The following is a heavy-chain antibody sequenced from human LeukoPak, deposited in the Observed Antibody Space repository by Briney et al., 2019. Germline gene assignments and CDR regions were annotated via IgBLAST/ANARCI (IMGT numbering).Heavy chain of an antibody. CDR3: AKEAQGCSITSCYFDS. D-gene: IGHD2-2*01. Sequence: GGSLRLSCIASGFTISDYGMHWVRQAPGKGLEWVAFMRYDGNNKYYADSVKGRFTISRDNSKNTLFLQMNSLRAEDTAVYYCAKEAQGCSITSCYFDSWGQGTLVTVSS. CDR2: MRYDGNNK. V-gene: IGHV3-30*02. J-gene: IGHJ4*02. CDR1: GFTISDYG.